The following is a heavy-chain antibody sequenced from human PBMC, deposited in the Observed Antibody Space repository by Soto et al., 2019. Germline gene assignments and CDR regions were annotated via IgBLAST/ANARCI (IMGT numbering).Heavy chain of an antibody. CDR2: VYHTGNT. V-gene: IGHV4-31*03. CDR3: AVDTTIEGPNWFDP. J-gene: IGHJ5*02. CDR1: VGSISRGAYY. D-gene: IGHD5-18*01. Sequence: PSETLSLTCTVSVGSISRGAYYWSWILQLPGKGLEWIGYVYHTGNTDYNPSLKSRVSISVDTSKNQFSMDLRYVTAADTAVYYCAVDTTIEGPNWFDPWGQGTLVTVSS.